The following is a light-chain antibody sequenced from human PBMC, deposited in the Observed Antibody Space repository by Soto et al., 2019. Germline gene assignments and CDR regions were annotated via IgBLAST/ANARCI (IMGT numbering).Light chain of an antibody. Sequence: QSALTQPASVSGSPGQSITISCTGTSSDIGGYHYVYWFQQHPGKAPKLMIYDVSNRPSGVSNRFSGSKSGNTASLTISGLQAEDEADYYCSSYTSSSTLYVFGTGTKLTVL. CDR1: SSDIGGYHY. V-gene: IGLV2-14*01. J-gene: IGLJ1*01. CDR3: SSYTSSSTLYV. CDR2: DVS.